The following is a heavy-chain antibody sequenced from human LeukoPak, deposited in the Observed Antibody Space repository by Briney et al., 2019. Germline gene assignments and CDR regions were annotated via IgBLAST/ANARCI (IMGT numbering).Heavy chain of an antibody. CDR1: GFTFSSYW. CDR3: ARDPRNVGLAP. CDR2: IASDGSST. D-gene: IGHD2-15*01. Sequence: PGGSLRLSCAASGFTFSSYWMNWVRQAPGKGLVWVSRIASDGSSTTYADVVKGRFTMSRDNVKNTLYLQMNSLRAEDTAVYYCARDPRNVGLAPWGQGTLVTVSS. V-gene: IGHV3-74*01. J-gene: IGHJ5*02.